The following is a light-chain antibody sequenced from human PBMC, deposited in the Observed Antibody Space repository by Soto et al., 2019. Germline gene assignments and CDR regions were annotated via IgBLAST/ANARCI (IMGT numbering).Light chain of an antibody. J-gene: IGLJ3*02. CDR3: AAWDDSLAGGV. Sequence: QPVLTQPPSASGTPGQRVTISCSGSSSNIGSNTVNWYQQLPGTAPKLLIYSNNQRPSGVPDRFSGSKSGTSASLAISGLQSEDEADYYCAAWDDSLAGGVFGGGTKVTVL. V-gene: IGLV1-44*01. CDR1: SSNIGSNT. CDR2: SNN.